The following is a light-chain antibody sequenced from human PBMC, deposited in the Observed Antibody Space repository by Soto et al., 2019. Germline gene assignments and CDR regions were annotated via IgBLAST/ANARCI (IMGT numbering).Light chain of an antibody. CDR2: GAS. CDR3: QQYNNWPIT. Sequence: IVLTQSPATLSVSAGERVTLSCRSSQSVADNLAWFKQKPGQGPRLLIYGASTRATGIPARFSGSGSETDFTLTISSLRSEDSAVYHCQQYNNWPITFGQGTRLEIK. CDR1: QSVADN. V-gene: IGKV3-15*01. J-gene: IGKJ5*01.